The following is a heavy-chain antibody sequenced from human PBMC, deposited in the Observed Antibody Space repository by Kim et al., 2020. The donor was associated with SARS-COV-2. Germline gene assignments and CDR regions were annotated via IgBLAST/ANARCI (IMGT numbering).Heavy chain of an antibody. D-gene: IGHD3-22*01. V-gene: IGHV4-59*08. CDR2: IYCSGSS. CDR3: ARQYYYDSSGYYPGEYFDY. Sequence: SETLSLTCTVSGGSISSYYWSWIRQPPGKGLEWIGCIYCSGSSNYNPYLKSRVTIAADTSKNQFSLKLISVTAADTAVYYCARQYYYDSSGYYPGEYFDYWGQGTLVTVSS. J-gene: IGHJ4*02. CDR1: GGSISSYY.